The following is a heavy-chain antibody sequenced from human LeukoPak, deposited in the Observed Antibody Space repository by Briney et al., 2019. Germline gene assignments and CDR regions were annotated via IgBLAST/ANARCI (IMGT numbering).Heavy chain of an antibody. Sequence: ASVTVSCKASGYAFTSYGVSWVRQAPGQGLEWMGGIIPIFGTANYAQKFQGRVTITADESTSTAYMELSSLRSEDTAVYYCAREKNSVAAYFDYWGQGTLVTVSS. CDR2: IIPIFGTA. J-gene: IGHJ4*02. V-gene: IGHV1-69*13. CDR1: GYAFTSYG. D-gene: IGHD6-19*01. CDR3: AREKNSVAAYFDY.